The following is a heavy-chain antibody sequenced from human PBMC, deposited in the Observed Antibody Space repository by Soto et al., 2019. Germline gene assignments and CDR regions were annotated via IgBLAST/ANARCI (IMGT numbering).Heavy chain of an antibody. D-gene: IGHD3-10*01. CDR1: GGTFSSYA. Sequence: SVKVSCKASGGTFSSYAISWVRQAPGQGLEWMGGIIPIFGTANYAQKFQGRVTITADESTSTAYMELSSLRSEDTAVYYCAKADYYGSGSDYWGQGTLVTVSS. CDR3: AKADYYGSGSDY. CDR2: IIPIFGTA. V-gene: IGHV1-69*13. J-gene: IGHJ4*02.